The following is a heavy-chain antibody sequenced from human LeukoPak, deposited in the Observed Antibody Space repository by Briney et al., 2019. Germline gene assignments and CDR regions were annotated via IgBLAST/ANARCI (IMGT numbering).Heavy chain of an antibody. CDR1: GFTFSSYA. J-gene: IGHJ5*02. CDR3: VREDDSRGNGLSS. V-gene: IGHV3-30*09. D-gene: IGHD3-22*01. Sequence: GGSLRLSCVASGFTFSSYAMHWVRQAPGKGLEWVAVILYDGSNKFYADSVKGRFAISRDNSKNTLYLQMNSLRAEDTAVYYCVREDDSRGNGLSSWGQGAPGTVSS. CDR2: ILYDGSNK.